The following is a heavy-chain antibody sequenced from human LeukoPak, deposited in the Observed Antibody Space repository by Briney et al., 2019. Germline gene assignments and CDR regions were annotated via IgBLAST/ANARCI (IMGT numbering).Heavy chain of an antibody. J-gene: IGHJ5*02. CDR3: ARGDIDH. D-gene: IGHD2-15*01. CDR1: GYTFNIYY. V-gene: IGHV1-46*02. Sequence: ASVKVSCKTSGYTFNIYYVQWVRQAPGQGLEWMGVIHPNDGGTTYAQKFQGRIIMTSDTSTSTIYMELSSLKSDDTAVYYCARGDIDHWGQGTLVTVSS. CDR2: IHPNDGGT.